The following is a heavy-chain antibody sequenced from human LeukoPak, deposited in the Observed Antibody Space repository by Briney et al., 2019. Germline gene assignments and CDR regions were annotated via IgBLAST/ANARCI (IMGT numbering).Heavy chain of an antibody. CDR2: ISAYNGNT. Sequence: GASVKVSCKASGYTFTSYGISWVRQAPGQGLEWMGWISAYNGNTNYAQKLQGRVTMTTDTSTSTAYMELRSLRSDDTAVYYCARDRGYYYDSSGYYNWFDPWGQGTLVTVSS. J-gene: IGHJ5*02. CDR3: ARDRGYYYDSSGYYNWFDP. V-gene: IGHV1-18*01. CDR1: GYTFTSYG. D-gene: IGHD3-22*01.